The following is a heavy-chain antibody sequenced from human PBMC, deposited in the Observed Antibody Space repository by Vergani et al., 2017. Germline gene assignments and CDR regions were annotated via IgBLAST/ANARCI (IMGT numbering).Heavy chain of an antibody. CDR3: AREGNSSWYNWFDP. D-gene: IGHD6-13*01. CDR2: IYTSGST. CDR1: GGSISSGSYY. V-gene: IGHV4-61*02. Sequence: QVQLQESGPGLVKPSQTLSLTCTVSGGSISSGSYYWIWIRQPAGKGLEWFGRIYTSGSTNYNPSLKSRVTMSVDTSKDQFSLKLSSVTAADTAVYYCAREGNSSWYNWFDPWGQGTLVTVSS. J-gene: IGHJ5*02.